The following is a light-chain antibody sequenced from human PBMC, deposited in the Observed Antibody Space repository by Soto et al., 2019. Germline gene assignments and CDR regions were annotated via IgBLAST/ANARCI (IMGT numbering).Light chain of an antibody. J-gene: IGLJ3*02. V-gene: IGLV2-14*01. CDR2: EVS. CDR1: SSDVGGYNY. CDR3: SSIYKQQHSV. Sequence: QSALTQPASVSGSPGQSITISCTGTSSDVGGYNYVSWYQQHPGKAPKLMIYEVSNRPSGVSNRFSGSKSGNTASLTISGLQAEDEADYYRSSIYKQQHSVFGGGTKLTVL.